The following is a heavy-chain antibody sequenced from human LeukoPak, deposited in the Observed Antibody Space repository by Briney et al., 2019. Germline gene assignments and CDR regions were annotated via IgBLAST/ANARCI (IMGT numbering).Heavy chain of an antibody. D-gene: IGHD4-17*01. V-gene: IGHV3-7*03. Sequence: PGGSLRLSCTASGFTFSSYWMTWVRQAPGKGLEWVANIHRDGSEKNYVDSVRGRFTISRDNAENSLYLQMDSLRAEGTAVYYCAKIEWDYGDYVDYWGQGTLVTVSS. CDR2: IHRDGSEK. CDR1: GFTFSSYW. CDR3: AKIEWDYGDYVDY. J-gene: IGHJ4*02.